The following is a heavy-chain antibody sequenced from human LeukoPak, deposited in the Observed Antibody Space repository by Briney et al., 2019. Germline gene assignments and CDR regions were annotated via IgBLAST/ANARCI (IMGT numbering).Heavy chain of an antibody. CDR1: GGSISSSSYY. V-gene: IGHV4-39*07. CDR3: ARHIRGYSSSWRAGPPANWFDP. CDR2: IYYSGST. J-gene: IGHJ5*02. Sequence: SETLSLTCTVSGGSISSSSYYWGWIRQPPGKGLEWIGSIYYSGSTYYNPSLKSRVTISVDTSKNQFSLKLSSVTAADTAVYYCARHIRGYSSSWRAGPPANWFDPWGQGTLVTVSS. D-gene: IGHD6-13*01.